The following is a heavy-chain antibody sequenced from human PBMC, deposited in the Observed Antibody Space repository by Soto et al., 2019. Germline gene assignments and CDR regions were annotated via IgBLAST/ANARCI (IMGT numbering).Heavy chain of an antibody. D-gene: IGHD4-17*01. CDR3: AFEYGGNGAFDI. CDR1: GGSISSYY. Sequence: PSETLSLTCTVSGGSISSYYWSWIRQPPGKGLEWIGYTYYSGSTNYNPSLKSRVTISVDTSKNQFSLKLSSVTAADTAVYYCAFEYGGNGAFDIWGQGTMVTV. J-gene: IGHJ3*02. CDR2: TYYSGST. V-gene: IGHV4-59*01.